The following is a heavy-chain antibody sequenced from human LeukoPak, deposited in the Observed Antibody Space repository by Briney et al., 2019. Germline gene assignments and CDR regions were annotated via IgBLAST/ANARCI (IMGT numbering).Heavy chain of an antibody. CDR3: ATKAIAVAGHWFDP. CDR2: IIPILGIA. CDR1: GGTFRTYG. Sequence: GASVKVSCKASGGTFRTYGIIWVRQAPGQGLEWMGRIIPILGIANYAQKFQGRVTITADKSTSTAYMELSSLRSEDTAVYYCATKAIAVAGHWFDPWGQGTLVTVSS. J-gene: IGHJ5*02. V-gene: IGHV1-69*04. D-gene: IGHD6-19*01.